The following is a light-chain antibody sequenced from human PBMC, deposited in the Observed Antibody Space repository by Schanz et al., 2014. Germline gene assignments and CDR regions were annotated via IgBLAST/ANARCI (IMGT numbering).Light chain of an antibody. V-gene: IGLV2-8*01. CDR2: EVS. Sequence: QSALTQPPSASGSPGQSVTISCTGTSSDVGAYEYVSWYQQHPGKAPKLMIYEVSKRPSGVPDRFSGSKSGNTASLTVSGLQAEDEADYYCSSYTSSTTPFVFGTGTKLTVL. J-gene: IGLJ1*01. CDR1: SSDVGAYEY. CDR3: SSYTSSTTPFV.